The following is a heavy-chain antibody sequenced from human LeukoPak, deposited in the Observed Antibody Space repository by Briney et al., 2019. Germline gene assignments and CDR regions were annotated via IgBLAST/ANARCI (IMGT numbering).Heavy chain of an antibody. J-gene: IGHJ4*02. D-gene: IGHD2-2*01. Sequence: SETLSLTCTVSGGSISDYYLSWLRQPPGKGLEWIGYIYYSGSTNYNPSLKSRVTISIDTSKNQFSLKLSSVTAADTAVYYCATSRSRSTSPLGGYWGQGTLATVSS. V-gene: IGHV4-59*01. CDR1: GGSISDYY. CDR2: IYYSGST. CDR3: ATSRSRSTSPLGGY.